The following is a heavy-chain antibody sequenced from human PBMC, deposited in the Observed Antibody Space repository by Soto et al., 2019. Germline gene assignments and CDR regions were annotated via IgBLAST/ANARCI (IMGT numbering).Heavy chain of an antibody. CDR3: AKDGGREGYFGNWFDP. V-gene: IGHV1-69*13. J-gene: IGHJ5*02. CDR2: IIPIFGTT. Sequence: SVKVSCKASGYTFTNYGITWVRQAPGQGLEWLGRIIPIFGTTDYAQKFQGRVTITADESTTTAYMELSSLRSDDTAVYYCAKDGGREGYFGNWFDPWGQGTLVTVSS. D-gene: IGHD2-15*01. CDR1: GYTFTNYG.